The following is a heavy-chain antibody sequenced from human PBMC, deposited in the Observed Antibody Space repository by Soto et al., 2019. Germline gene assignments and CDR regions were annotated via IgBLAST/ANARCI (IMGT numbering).Heavy chain of an antibody. CDR1: GFTFSSYA. J-gene: IGHJ3*02. V-gene: IGHV3-23*01. CDR2: ISGSGGST. Sequence: GGSLRLSCAASGFTFSSYAVSWVRQAPGKGLEWVSAISGSGGSTYYADSVKGRFTISRDNSKNTLYLQMNSLRAEDTAVYYCLLPVRKWLPAAIELHDAFDIWGQGTMVTVSS. CDR3: LLPVRKWLPAAIELHDAFDI. D-gene: IGHD2-2*02.